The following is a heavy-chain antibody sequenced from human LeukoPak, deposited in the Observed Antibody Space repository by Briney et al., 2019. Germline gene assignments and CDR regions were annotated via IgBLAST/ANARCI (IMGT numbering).Heavy chain of an antibody. CDR3: ARSGTYQYSSTSDY. J-gene: IGHJ4*02. V-gene: IGHV4-34*01. CDR2: INDSGST. Sequence: SETLSLTCAVYGGSLSGYYWSWIRQSPGKGLEWIGEINDSGSTNYNPSLKSRVTISLDTSKNQFSLKLTSVIAADTAVYFCARSGTYQYSSTSDYWGQGTLVTVSS. CDR1: GGSLSGYY. D-gene: IGHD6-13*01.